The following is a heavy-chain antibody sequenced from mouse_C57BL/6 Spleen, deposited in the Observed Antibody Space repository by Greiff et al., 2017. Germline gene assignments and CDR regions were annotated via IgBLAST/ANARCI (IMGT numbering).Heavy chain of an antibody. D-gene: IGHD1-1*01. J-gene: IGHJ4*01. CDR1: GYSITSDY. V-gene: IGHV3-8*01. CDR2: ISYNGST. CDR3: ARGPFITTVVGAMDY. Sequence: VQLKQSGPGLAKPSQTLSLTCSVTGYSITSDYWNWIRTFPGNKLEYMGYISYNGSTYYNPSLKSRISITRDTSKNQYYLQLNSVTTEDTATYYCARGPFITTVVGAMDYWGQGTSVTVSS.